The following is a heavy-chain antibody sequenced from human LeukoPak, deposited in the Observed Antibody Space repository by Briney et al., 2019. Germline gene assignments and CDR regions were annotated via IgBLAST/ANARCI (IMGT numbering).Heavy chain of an antibody. CDR3: AREGGTAVAAMGY. V-gene: IGHV3-74*01. J-gene: IGHJ4*02. CDR2: INGDGSIT. D-gene: IGHD6-19*01. Sequence: GGSLRLSCAASGFTFSGYWMHWVRQAPGKGLVWVSRINGDGSITIYADSVKGRFTISRDNAKKTLFLQMNSLRAEDTAVYYCAREGGTAVAAMGYWGQGTLVTVSS. CDR1: GFTFSGYW.